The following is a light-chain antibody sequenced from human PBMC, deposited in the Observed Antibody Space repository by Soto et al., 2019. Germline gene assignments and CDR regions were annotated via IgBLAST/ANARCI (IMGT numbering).Light chain of an antibody. CDR1: QSVGNS. J-gene: IGKJ2*01. CDR3: QQRSKSHHT. CDR2: DAS. Sequence: EIVLTQSPATLTLTPGERATLSCRASQSVGNSLAWYQQKTGQAPRLLIYDASIRATDIPARFSGSGSGTDFTLTISSLEPEDFAVYYSQQRSKSHHTIGQGTKLEIQ. V-gene: IGKV3-11*01.